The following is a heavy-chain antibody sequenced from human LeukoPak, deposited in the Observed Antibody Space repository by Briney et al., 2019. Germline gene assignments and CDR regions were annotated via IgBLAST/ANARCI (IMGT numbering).Heavy chain of an antibody. CDR1: VGSFSGYY. D-gene: IGHD3-3*01. CDR3: ARQRGGYFDL. V-gene: IGHV4-34*01. Sequence: SETLSLTCAVYVGSFSGYYWSWIRQPPGKGLELIGEINHSGSTNYNPSLKSRVSISVVTSKNQFSLKLSSVTAADTAVYYCARQRGGYFDLWGRGTRVTVSS. CDR2: INHSGST. J-gene: IGHJ2*01.